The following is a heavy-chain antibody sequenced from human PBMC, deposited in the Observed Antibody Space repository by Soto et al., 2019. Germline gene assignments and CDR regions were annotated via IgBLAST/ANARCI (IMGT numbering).Heavy chain of an antibody. CDR1: GYTFTSYG. J-gene: IGHJ4*02. D-gene: IGHD2-2*01. CDR3: ARDVITTNYFDY. Sequence: ASVKVSCKAAGYTFTSYGISWVRQAPGQGLEWMGWISAYNGNTNYAQRLQGRVTMTTDTSTSAAYMELRSLRSDDTAVYYCARDVITTNYFDYWGQGTLVTVSS. V-gene: IGHV1-18*01. CDR2: ISAYNGNT.